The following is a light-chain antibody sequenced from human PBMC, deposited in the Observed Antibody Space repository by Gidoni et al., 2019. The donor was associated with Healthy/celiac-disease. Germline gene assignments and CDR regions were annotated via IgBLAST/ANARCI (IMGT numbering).Light chain of an antibody. CDR2: GAS. J-gene: IGKJ4*01. CDR1: QSVSSSY. CDR3: QQYGTSPPLT. V-gene: IGKV3-20*01. Sequence: EIVLTQSPGTLSLSPGDRATLSCRASQSVSSSYLAWYQQIPGQAPRLLIYGASSRATGIPDRFSGSGSGTDFTLTISRLEPEDFAVYYCQQYGTSPPLTFGGXTKVEIK.